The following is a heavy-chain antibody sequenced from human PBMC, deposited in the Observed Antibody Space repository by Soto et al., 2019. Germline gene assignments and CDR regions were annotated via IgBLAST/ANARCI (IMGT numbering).Heavy chain of an antibody. CDR3: AREGTDSGYDY. J-gene: IGHJ4*02. Sequence: SETLSLTCTVSGGSISSYYWSWIRQPPGKGLEWIGYIYYSGSTNYNPSLKSRVTISVDTSKNQFSLKLSSVTAADTAVYYCAREGTDSGYDYWGQGTLVTVSS. CDR2: IYYSGST. V-gene: IGHV4-59*01. CDR1: GGSISSYY. D-gene: IGHD5-12*01.